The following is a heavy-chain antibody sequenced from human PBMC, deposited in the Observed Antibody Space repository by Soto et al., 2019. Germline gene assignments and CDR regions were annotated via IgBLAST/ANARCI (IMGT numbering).Heavy chain of an antibody. D-gene: IGHD6-25*01. CDR2: IKTKTDTYAT. Sequence: GESMTPACPASGFNSRASAIAWVCQASGKGLEWVGRIKTKTDTYATAFAASVRGRFTIFRDDSINTAYLHMGSLKIDDTAVYYCTRLAPASFQFDYWGHGVLVSVSS. J-gene: IGHJ5*01. CDR1: GFNSRASA. CDR3: TRLAPASFQFDY. V-gene: IGHV3-73*01.